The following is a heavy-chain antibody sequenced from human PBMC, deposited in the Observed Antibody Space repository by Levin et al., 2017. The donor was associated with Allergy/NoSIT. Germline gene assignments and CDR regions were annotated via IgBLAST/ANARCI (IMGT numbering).Heavy chain of an antibody. CDR2: ISSSGSTI. Sequence: GESLKISCAASGFTFSDYYMSWIRQAPGKGLEWVSYISSSGSTIYYADSVKGRFTISRDNAKNSLYLQMNSLRAEDTAVYYCARLDYSNYVDGMDVWGQGTTVTVSS. CDR1: GFTFSDYY. V-gene: IGHV3-11*01. J-gene: IGHJ6*02. D-gene: IGHD4-11*01. CDR3: ARLDYSNYVDGMDV.